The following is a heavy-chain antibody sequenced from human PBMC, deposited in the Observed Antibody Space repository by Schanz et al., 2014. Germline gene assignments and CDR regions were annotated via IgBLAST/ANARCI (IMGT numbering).Heavy chain of an antibody. J-gene: IGHJ4*02. V-gene: IGHV3-30*04. Sequence: QVQLVESGGGVVQPGRSLRLSCAASGFTFSTCAMHWVRQAPGKGLEWVAVISYEGNDKYYGDSVRGRFTISRDDSKNTLYLQMNSLRPEDTAVYYCAKEDRNHNSDYVYWGQGTLVTVSS. CDR3: AKEDRNHNSDYVY. CDR1: GFTFSTCA. D-gene: IGHD3-22*01. CDR2: ISYEGNDK.